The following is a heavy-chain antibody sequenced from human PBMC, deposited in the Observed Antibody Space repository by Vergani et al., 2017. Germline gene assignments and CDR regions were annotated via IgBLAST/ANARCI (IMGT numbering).Heavy chain of an antibody. CDR3: SRGRGYSFGYSDY. CDR1: GFSFGDYA. D-gene: IGHD5-18*01. J-gene: IGHJ4*02. V-gene: IGHV3-49*04. Sequence: EVQLVESGGGFVPPGRSLRLSCAASGFSFGDYAMIWVRQAPGKGLAWVAFIRNKAYGGTTEYAASVKGRFTISRDDSKRLAYLQLSGLKTEDTAVYFCSRGRGYSFGYSDYWGQGTLVTVSS. CDR2: IRNKAYGGTT.